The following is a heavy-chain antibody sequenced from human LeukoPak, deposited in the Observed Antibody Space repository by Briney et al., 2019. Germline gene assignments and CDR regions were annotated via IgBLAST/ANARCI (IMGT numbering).Heavy chain of an antibody. CDR1: GFTFSSYA. Sequence: GGSLRLSCAASGFTFSSYAMSWVRQAPGKGLEWVSAISGSGGSTYYADSVKGRFTISRDNSKNTLYLQMNSLRAEDTAVYYCAKILGNTYCSSTSCYVVGHFDYWGQGTLVTVSS. V-gene: IGHV3-23*01. CDR2: ISGSGGST. CDR3: AKILGNTYCSSTSCYVVGHFDY. D-gene: IGHD2-2*01. J-gene: IGHJ4*02.